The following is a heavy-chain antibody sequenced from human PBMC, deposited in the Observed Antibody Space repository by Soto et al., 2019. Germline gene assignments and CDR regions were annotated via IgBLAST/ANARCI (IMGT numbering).Heavy chain of an antibody. CDR1: GYTFTSYG. CDR2: NSAYNGNT. D-gene: IGHD6-6*01. CDR3: ARAARPVDAFDI. V-gene: IGHV1-18*01. J-gene: IGHJ3*02. Sequence: ASVKVSCKASGYTFTSYGISWVRQAPGQGLEWMGWNSAYNGNTNYAQKLQGRVTMTTDTSTSTAYMELRSLRSDDTAVYYCARAARPVDAFDIWGQGTMVTVSS.